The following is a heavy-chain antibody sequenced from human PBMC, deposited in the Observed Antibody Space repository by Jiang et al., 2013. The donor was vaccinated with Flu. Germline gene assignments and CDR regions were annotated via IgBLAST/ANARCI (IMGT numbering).Heavy chain of an antibody. V-gene: IGHV5-10-1*01. J-gene: IGHJ4*02. CDR2: IDPSDSYT. Sequence: LEWMGRIDPSDSYTNYSPSFQGHVTISADKSISTAYLQWSSLKASDTAMYYCAREDYYDSSGYHYFDYWGQGTLVTVSS. CDR3: AREDYYDSSGYHYFDY. D-gene: IGHD3-22*01.